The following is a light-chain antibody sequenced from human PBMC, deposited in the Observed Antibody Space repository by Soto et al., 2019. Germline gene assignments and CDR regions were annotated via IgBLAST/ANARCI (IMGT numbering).Light chain of an antibody. CDR2: EES. CDR3: QQVKSYPRT. Sequence: DIQMTQSPSSLSASVGDRVTITCRASQGISNYLAWYQQKPGKVPKLLIYEESTLHSGVPSRFSGRKVGTQFILTIDSLQPEDFATYYCQQVKSYPRTFGGGTKVDIK. J-gene: IGKJ4*01. V-gene: IGKV1-9*01. CDR1: QGISNY.